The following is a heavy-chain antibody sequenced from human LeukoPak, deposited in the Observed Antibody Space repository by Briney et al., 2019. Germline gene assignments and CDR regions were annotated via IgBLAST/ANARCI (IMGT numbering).Heavy chain of an antibody. J-gene: IGHJ6*03. D-gene: IGHD2-2*01. CDR1: GYTFTGYY. CDR2: INPNSGGT. V-gene: IGHV1-2*02. Sequence: ASVKVSCKASGYTFTGYYMHWVRQAPGQGLEWMGWINPNSGGTNYAQKFQGRVTMTRDTSISTAYMELSRLRSDDTAVYYCARGPIIDIAIVPAADEYYYMDVWGKGTTVTVSS. CDR3: ARGPIIDIAIVPAADEYYYMDV.